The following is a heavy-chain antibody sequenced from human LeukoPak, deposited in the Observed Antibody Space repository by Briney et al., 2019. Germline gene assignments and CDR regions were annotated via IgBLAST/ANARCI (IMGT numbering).Heavy chain of an antibody. CDR3: ARERNRQPAFDY. J-gene: IGHJ4*02. D-gene: IGHD2/OR15-2a*01. CDR1: GGSFSGYY. CDR2: IYYSGST. Sequence: PSETLSLTCAVYGGSFSGYYWSWIRQPPGKGLEWIGYIYYSGSTNYNPSLKSRVTISVDTSKNQFSLKLSSVTAADTAVYYCARERNRQPAFDYWGQGTLVTVSS. V-gene: IGHV4-59*01.